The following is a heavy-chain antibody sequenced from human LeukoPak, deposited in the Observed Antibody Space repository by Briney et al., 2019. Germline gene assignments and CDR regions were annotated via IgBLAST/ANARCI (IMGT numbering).Heavy chain of an antibody. CDR1: GGSISSSSYY. Sequence: SETLSLTCTVSGGSISSSSYYWGWIRQPPGKGLEWIGTIYYSGSTNYNPSLKSRVTISVDTSKNQFSLKLSSVTAADTAVYYCARRYYYDSSGRGYYFDYWGQGTLVTVSS. CDR2: IYYSGST. CDR3: ARRYYYDSSGRGYYFDY. D-gene: IGHD3-22*01. V-gene: IGHV4-39*07. J-gene: IGHJ4*02.